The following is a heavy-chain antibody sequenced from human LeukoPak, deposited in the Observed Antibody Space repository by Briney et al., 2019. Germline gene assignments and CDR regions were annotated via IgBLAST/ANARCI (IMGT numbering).Heavy chain of an antibody. J-gene: IGHJ3*02. CDR3: ARGSNLNGVWFGELSDAFDI. V-gene: IGHV3-7*01. D-gene: IGHD3-10*01. CDR2: IKQDGSEK. CDR1: GFTFSSYW. Sequence: PGGSLRLSCAASGFTFSSYWMSWVRQAPGKGLEWVANIKQDGSEKYYVDSVKGRFTISRDNAKNSLYLQMNSLRAEDTAVYYCARGSNLNGVWFGELSDAFDIWGQGTMVTVSS.